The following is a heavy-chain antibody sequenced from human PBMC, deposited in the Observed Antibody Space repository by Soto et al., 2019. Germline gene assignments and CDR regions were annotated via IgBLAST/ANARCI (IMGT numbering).Heavy chain of an antibody. J-gene: IGHJ4*02. CDR1: GFTFSTYA. Sequence: GGSLRLSCVASGFTFSTYAMSWVRQAPGKGLEWVSAISGSGYTTNYADSVKGRFTISRDNSKNTLYLQMNSLRAEDSAVYYCAKRPSGSDRHFDYWGQGTLVTVSS. V-gene: IGHV3-23*01. D-gene: IGHD1-26*01. CDR3: AKRPSGSDRHFDY. CDR2: ISGSGYTT.